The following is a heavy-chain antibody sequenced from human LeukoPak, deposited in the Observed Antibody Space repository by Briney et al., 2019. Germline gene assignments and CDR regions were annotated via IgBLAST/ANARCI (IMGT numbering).Heavy chain of an antibody. CDR2: ISGSGGST. Sequence: GGSLRLSCAASGFTFSSYAMSWVRQAPGKGLEWVSAISGSGGSTYYADSVKGRFTISRDNSKNTLYLQMNSLRAEDTAVYYCARDQVVPAAMMDYYYGMDVWGQGTTVTVSS. CDR1: GFTFSSYA. D-gene: IGHD2-2*01. CDR3: ARDQVVPAAMMDYYYGMDV. J-gene: IGHJ6*02. V-gene: IGHV3-23*01.